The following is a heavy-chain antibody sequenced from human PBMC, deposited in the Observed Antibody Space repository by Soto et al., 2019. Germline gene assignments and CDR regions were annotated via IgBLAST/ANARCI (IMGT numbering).Heavy chain of an antibody. CDR2: IYYSGST. J-gene: IGHJ5*02. CDR1: GGSISSGGYY. Sequence: LCGGSISSGGYYWSWIRQHPGKRLEWIGYIYYSGSTYYTPSLKSRVTISVDTSKNQFSLKLSSVTAADTAVYYCARTYSNPNSNWFDPCGQGTLVTVSS. D-gene: IGHD4-4*01. V-gene: IGHV4-31*02. CDR3: ARTYSNPNSNWFDP.